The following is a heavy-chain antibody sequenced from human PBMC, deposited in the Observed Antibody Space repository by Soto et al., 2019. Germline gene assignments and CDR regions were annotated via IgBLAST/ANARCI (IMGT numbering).Heavy chain of an antibody. CDR3: ARAAEYCSGGSCENWFDP. J-gene: IGHJ5*02. V-gene: IGHV3-33*01. CDR2: IWYDGSNK. D-gene: IGHD2-15*01. CDR1: GFTFSSYG. Sequence: QVQLVESGGGVVQPGRSLRLSCAASGFTFSSYGMHWVRQAPGKGLEWVAVIWYDGSNKYYADSVKGRFTISRDNSKNSLYLQMKSLRAEDTDVYYCARAAEYCSGGSCENWFDPWGQGTLVTVSS.